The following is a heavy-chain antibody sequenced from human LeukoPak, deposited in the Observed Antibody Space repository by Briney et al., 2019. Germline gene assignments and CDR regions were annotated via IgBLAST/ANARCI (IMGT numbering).Heavy chain of an antibody. CDR1: GFTFSSYA. CDR2: ISGSGGRT. J-gene: IGHJ3*02. D-gene: IGHD2-2*01. V-gene: IGHV3-23*01. CDR3: AKDPLSCTSCLGSFEM. Sequence: GGSLRLSCAASGFTFSSYAMSWVRQAPGKGLEWVSAISGSGGRTYYADSVEGRFTISRDNSKNTLYLQMNSLRAEDTAVYYCAKDPLSCTSCLGSFEMWGQGTMVTVS.